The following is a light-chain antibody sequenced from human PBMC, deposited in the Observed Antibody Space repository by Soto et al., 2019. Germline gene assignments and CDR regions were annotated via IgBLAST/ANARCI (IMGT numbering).Light chain of an antibody. CDR3: SSYTGSGTF. CDR2: AIT. V-gene: IGLV2-14*01. J-gene: IGLJ2*01. Sequence: QSALTQPASVSGSPGQSIAISCTGTSSDVGGYDQVSWYQQHPGKAPNLMIYAITNRPSGVSNRFTGSKSGNTASLTISGLQAEDEADYYGSSYTGSGTFFGGGTKLAVL. CDR1: SSDVGGYDQ.